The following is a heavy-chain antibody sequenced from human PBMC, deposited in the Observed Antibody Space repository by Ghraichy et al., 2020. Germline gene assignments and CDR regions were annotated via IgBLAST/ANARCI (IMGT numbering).Heavy chain of an antibody. Sequence: ASVKVSCKASGYTFTDFYLHWVRQAPGQGLEWLGWIRPISGDTDCVQKFQGRVTMTRDTSISTAYMELSNLRSDDTAMYFCARDFKDKAFDIWGQGTMVTVSS. CDR3: ARDFKDKAFDI. CDR1: GYTFTDFY. CDR2: IRPISGDT. J-gene: IGHJ3*02. V-gene: IGHV1-2*02.